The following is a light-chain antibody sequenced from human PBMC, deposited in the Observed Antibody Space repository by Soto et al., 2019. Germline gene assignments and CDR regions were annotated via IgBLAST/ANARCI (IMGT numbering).Light chain of an antibody. CDR3: QVWDTTNPVI. Sequence: SYELTQPPSVSVAPGQKARITCGGNNFEIKSVHWYQQKPGQAPVLVVYDDGDRTTGIPERFSGSKSGNTATLTTSRVEAGDEADYYCQVWDTTNPVIFGGGTKLTVL. V-gene: IGLV3-21*02. CDR1: NFEIKS. J-gene: IGLJ2*01. CDR2: DDG.